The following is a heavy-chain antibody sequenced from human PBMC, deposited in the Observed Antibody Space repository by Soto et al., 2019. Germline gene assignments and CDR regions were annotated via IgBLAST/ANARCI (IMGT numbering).Heavy chain of an antibody. Sequence: GGSLRLSCAASGFTFSSYAMSWVRQAPGKGLEWVSAISGSGGSTYYADSVKGRFTISRDNSKNTLYLQMNSLRAEDTAVYYCAKPTEHQALYYYDSSGYYYGKDDAFDIWGQGTMVTVSS. V-gene: IGHV3-23*01. D-gene: IGHD3-22*01. J-gene: IGHJ3*02. CDR2: ISGSGGST. CDR3: AKPTEHQALYYYDSSGYYYGKDDAFDI. CDR1: GFTFSSYA.